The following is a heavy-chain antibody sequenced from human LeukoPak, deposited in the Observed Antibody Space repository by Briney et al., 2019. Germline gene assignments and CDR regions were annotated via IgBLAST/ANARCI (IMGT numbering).Heavy chain of an antibody. Sequence: GGSLRLSCAASGFTFSSYAMSWVRQAPGKGLEWVSAISGSGGSTYYADSVKGRFTISRDNSKNTLYLQMNSLRAEDTAVYYCAKTPLVVAAISNWFDPWGQGTLVTVSS. J-gene: IGHJ5*02. CDR1: GFTFSSYA. D-gene: IGHD2-15*01. CDR3: AKTPLVVAAISNWFDP. V-gene: IGHV3-23*01. CDR2: ISGSGGST.